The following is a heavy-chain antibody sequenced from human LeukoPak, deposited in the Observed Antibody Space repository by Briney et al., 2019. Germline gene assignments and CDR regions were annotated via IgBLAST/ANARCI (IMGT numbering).Heavy chain of an antibody. CDR1: GFTFSSYA. D-gene: IGHD5-24*01. Sequence: PGRSLRLSCAASGFTFSSYAMHWVRQAPGKGLEWVAVISYDGSNKYYADSMKGRFTISRDNSKNTLYLQMNSLRAEDTAVYYCARELGGDGYDYWGQGTLVTVSS. CDR2: ISYDGSNK. J-gene: IGHJ4*02. CDR3: ARELGGDGYDY. V-gene: IGHV3-30-3*01.